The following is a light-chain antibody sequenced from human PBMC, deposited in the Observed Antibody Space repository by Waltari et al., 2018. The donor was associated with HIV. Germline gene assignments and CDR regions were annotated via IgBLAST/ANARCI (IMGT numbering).Light chain of an antibody. CDR1: QNVRGA. V-gene: IGKV3-15*01. CDR3: QQYNNWPPYT. CDR2: DAS. Sequence: EIVLTQSPATLSVSTGERATLSCRTSQNVRGALAWYQQKPGQAPRLLIFDASTRATGAPPRFSGGGSGTEFTLTISSLQSEDSAFYYCQQYNNWPPYTFGQGTKLEIK. J-gene: IGKJ2*01.